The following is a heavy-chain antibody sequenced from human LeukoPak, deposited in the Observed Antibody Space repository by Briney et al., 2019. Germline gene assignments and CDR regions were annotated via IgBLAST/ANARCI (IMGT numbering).Heavy chain of an antibody. V-gene: IGHV4-59*01. Sequence: SETLSLTCTVSGGSISSYYWSWIRQPPGKGLEWIGYIYYSGSTNYNPSLKSRVTISVDTSKNQFSLKLSSVTAVDTAVYYCARVTVGEGYFDYWGQGTLVTVSS. D-gene: IGHD4-17*01. CDR1: GGSISSYY. CDR2: IYYSGST. CDR3: ARVTVGEGYFDY. J-gene: IGHJ4*02.